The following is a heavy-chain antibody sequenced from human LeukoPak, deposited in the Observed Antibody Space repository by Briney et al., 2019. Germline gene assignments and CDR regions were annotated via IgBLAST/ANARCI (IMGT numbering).Heavy chain of an antibody. CDR1: GFTVSSNY. CDR3: ARDRGTAYYYYYGMDV. CDR2: IYSGGST. D-gene: IGHD6-13*01. V-gene: IGHV3-66*01. J-gene: IGHJ6*02. Sequence: GGSLRLSCAASGFTVSSNYMSWVRQAPGKGLEWVSVIYSGGSTYYADSVKGRFTISRDNPKNTLYLQMNSLRAEDTAVYYCARDRGTAYYYYYGMDVWGQGTTVTVSS.